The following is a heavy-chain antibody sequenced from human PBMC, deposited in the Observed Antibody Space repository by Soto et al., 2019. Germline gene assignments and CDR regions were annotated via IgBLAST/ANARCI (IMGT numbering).Heavy chain of an antibody. CDR2: IYYSGRT. V-gene: IGHV4-59*01. CDR3: ARMRGLGEISPYFDV. D-gene: IGHD3-16*02. CDR1: GGSISDYQ. J-gene: IGHJ4*02. Sequence: QVQLQESGPGLVRPSETLSLTCSVSGGSISDYQWNWIRQSPGKGLEWIGYIYYSGRTNYNPSLKSRVTISLDTSSKQFSLRLRSVTAADTAVYYCARMRGLGEISPYFDVWGQGTLVTVSS.